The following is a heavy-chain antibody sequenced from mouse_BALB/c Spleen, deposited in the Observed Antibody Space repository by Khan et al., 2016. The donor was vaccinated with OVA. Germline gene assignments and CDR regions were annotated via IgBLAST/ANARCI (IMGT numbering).Heavy chain of an antibody. J-gene: IGHJ3*01. Sequence: EVELVESGGDLVKPGGSLKLSCSASGFTFSTYAMSWVRQTPEKRLEWVATISSGGDNIYYPDSVKGRFTISRDNAKNTMYLPMSSLRSEDPAMYYSARHNYGPFSYWGQGTLVTVSA. CDR2: ISSGGDNI. CDR3: ARHNYGPFSY. V-gene: IGHV5-9-3*01. CDR1: GFTFSTYA. D-gene: IGHD1-1*01.